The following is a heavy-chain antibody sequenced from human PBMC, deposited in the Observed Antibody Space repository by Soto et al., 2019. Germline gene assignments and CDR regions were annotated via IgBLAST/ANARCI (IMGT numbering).Heavy chain of an antibody. CDR2: ISYDGSNK. D-gene: IGHD3-22*01. V-gene: IGHV3-30*18. Sequence: QVQLVESGGGVVQPGRSLRLSCAASGFTFSSYGMHWVRQAPGKGLEWVAVISYDGSNKYYADSVKGRFTISRDNSKNTLYLQMNSLRAEDTAVYYCAKDWPAYYDCSGALDYWGQGSLVTVSS. J-gene: IGHJ4*02. CDR3: AKDWPAYYDCSGALDY. CDR1: GFTFSSYG.